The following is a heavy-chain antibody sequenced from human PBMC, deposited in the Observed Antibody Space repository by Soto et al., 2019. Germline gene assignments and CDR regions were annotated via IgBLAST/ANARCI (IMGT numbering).Heavy chain of an antibody. J-gene: IGHJ4*02. D-gene: IGHD4-17*01. CDR3: AISPDSGDYVDY. Sequence: QVQLQASGPRLVQPSETLSLTCSVSGGSVSSDSYYWSWIRQPPGAGLEWIGYIYFSGTTNYNPSLESRVTILVDSSKNQFSLKLSSVTAADTAVYYCAISPDSGDYVDYWGQGTLGAVSA. CDR2: IYFSGTT. CDR1: GGSVSSDSYY. V-gene: IGHV4-61*01.